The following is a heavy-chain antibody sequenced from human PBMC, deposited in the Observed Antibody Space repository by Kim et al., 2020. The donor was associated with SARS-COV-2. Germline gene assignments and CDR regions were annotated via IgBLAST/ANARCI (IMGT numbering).Heavy chain of an antibody. CDR2: ISGSGGST. CDR1: GFTFSSYA. V-gene: IGHV3-23*01. D-gene: IGHD3-16*01. CDR3: AKHGGNDHYFYMGV. Sequence: GGSMRLSCAASGFTFSSYAMSWVRQAPGKGLEWVSGISGSGGSTYYADSVKGRFTISRDNSKNTLYLQMSSLRAEDTAIYFCAKHGGNDHYFYMGVWGKG. J-gene: IGHJ6*03.